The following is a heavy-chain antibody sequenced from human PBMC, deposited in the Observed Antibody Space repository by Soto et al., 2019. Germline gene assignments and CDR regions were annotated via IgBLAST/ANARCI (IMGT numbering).Heavy chain of an antibody. Sequence: GGSMRLSCAASGFPFSSYGMHWVRQAPGKGLEWVAVIWYDGSNKYYADSVKGRFTISRDNSKNTLYLQMNSLRAEDTAVYYCARDAPAYYDILTGYQPYDYWGQGTLVTVSS. CDR1: GFPFSSYG. CDR2: IWYDGSNK. J-gene: IGHJ4*02. V-gene: IGHV3-33*01. CDR3: ARDAPAYYDILTGYQPYDY. D-gene: IGHD3-9*01.